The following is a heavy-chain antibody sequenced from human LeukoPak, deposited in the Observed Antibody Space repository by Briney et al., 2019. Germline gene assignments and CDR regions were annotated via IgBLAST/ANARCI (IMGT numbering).Heavy chain of an antibody. CDR2: INPRGST. D-gene: IGHD6-13*01. CDR1: GGSFSGYY. CDR3: ARVGIAAAVEDY. V-gene: IGHV4-34*01. J-gene: IGHJ4*02. Sequence: PSETLSLTCAVYGGSFSGYYWSWISQPPGKGLEWNGEINPRGSTNYNPSLKSRVTISVDTSKNQFSLKLSSVTAADTAVYYCARVGIAAAVEDYWGQGTLVTVSS.